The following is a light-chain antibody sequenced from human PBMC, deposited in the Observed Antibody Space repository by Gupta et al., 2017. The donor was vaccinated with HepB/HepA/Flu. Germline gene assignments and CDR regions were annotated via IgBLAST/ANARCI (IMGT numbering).Light chain of an antibody. CDR3: QQYGDSRPLT. Sequence: EIVLTQSPGTLSLSPGERVTLSCRASQSVNSNYLAWYQQKPGQAPSLLIYAASSRATGIPDRFSGSGSGTDFTLTISRREPEDFAVYYCQQYGDSRPLTFGHGTKVDIK. J-gene: IGKJ3*01. V-gene: IGKV3-20*01. CDR2: AAS. CDR1: QSVNSNY.